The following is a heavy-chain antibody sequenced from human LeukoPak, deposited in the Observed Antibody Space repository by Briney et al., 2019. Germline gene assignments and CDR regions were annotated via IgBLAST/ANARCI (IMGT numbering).Heavy chain of an antibody. Sequence: GGSLRLSCAASGFTLSSHWMSWVRQAPGKGLEWVANINQDESEKYYVDSVKGRFTISRDNSKNMLYLQMNSLRAEDTAVYYCVKGRISEDGLDFWGQGTLVTVSS. CDR1: GFTLSSHW. J-gene: IGHJ4*02. CDR2: INQDESEK. CDR3: VKGRISEDGLDF. V-gene: IGHV3-7*03. D-gene: IGHD6-13*01.